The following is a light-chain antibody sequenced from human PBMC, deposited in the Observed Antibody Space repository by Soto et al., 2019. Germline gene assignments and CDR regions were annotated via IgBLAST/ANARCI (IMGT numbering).Light chain of an antibody. CDR2: DVT. V-gene: IGLV2-14*01. CDR3: SSFTSSIPYV. CDR1: SSDVGGYNS. J-gene: IGLJ1*01. Sequence: QSVLTQPASVSGSPGQSITISCTGTSSDVGGYNSVSWYRQDPGKAPKLMIYDVTNRPSGVSNRFSGSKSGNTASLTISGLQAEDEADYYCSSFTSSIPYVFGTGTKVTVL.